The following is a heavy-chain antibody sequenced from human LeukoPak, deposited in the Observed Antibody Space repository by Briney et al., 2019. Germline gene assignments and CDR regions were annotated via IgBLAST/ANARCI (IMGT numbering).Heavy chain of an antibody. D-gene: IGHD3-10*01. CDR1: GGSISSYY. V-gene: IGHV4-4*07. J-gene: IGHJ6*03. CDR3: ARGNYYGSGSYYNPIYYYYYYYMDA. Sequence: SETLSLTCTVSGGSISSYYWSWIRQPAGKGLEWIGRIYTSGSTNYNPSLKSRVTMSVDTSKNQFSLKLSSVTAADTAVYYCARGNYYGSGSYYNPIYYYYYYYMDAWGKGTTVTISS. CDR2: IYTSGST.